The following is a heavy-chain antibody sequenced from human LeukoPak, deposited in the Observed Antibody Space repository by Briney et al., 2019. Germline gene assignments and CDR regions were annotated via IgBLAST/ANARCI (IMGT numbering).Heavy chain of an antibody. V-gene: IGHV4-34*01. CDR2: INHSGST. CDR3: ARDRLGSSWYGGYYYYYMDV. J-gene: IGHJ6*03. D-gene: IGHD6-13*01. Sequence: SETLSLTCAVYGGSFSGYYWSWIRQPPGKGLEWIGEINHSGSTNYNPSLKSRVTISVDTSKNQFSLKLSSVTAADTAVYYCARDRLGSSWYGGYYYYYMDVWGKGTTVTVSS. CDR1: GGSFSGYY.